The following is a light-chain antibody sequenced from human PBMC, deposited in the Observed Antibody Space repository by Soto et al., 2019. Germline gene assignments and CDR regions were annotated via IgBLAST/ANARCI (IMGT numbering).Light chain of an antibody. J-gene: IGKJ1*01. CDR1: QSISDW. CDR2: KTS. V-gene: IGKV1-5*03. CDR3: QQYQNVCS. Sequence: DIQMTQSPSTVSASVGDRVTITCRASQSISDWLAWYQHKPGTAPKLLIFKTSNLESGVPSRFSGSGSGTEFTLTISSLQPDDSATYYCQQYQNVCSFGQGTKVEIK.